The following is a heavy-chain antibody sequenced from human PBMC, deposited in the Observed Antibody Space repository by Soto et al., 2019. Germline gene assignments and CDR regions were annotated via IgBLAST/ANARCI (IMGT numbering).Heavy chain of an antibody. Sequence: PGGSLRLSCAASGFTVSSNYMSWVRQAPGKGLEWVSVIYSGGSAYYADSVKGRFTISRDNSKNTLYLQMSSLRAEDTAVYYCARQSPMITFGGVSYFDYWGQGTLVTVSS. D-gene: IGHD3-16*01. V-gene: IGHV3-66*04. CDR3: ARQSPMITFGGVSYFDY. CDR1: GFTVSSNY. J-gene: IGHJ4*02. CDR2: IYSGGSA.